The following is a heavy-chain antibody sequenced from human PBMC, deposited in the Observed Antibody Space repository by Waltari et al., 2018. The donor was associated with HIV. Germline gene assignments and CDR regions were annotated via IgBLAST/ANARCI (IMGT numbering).Heavy chain of an antibody. Sequence: QVQLQQWGAGLLKPSETLSLTCAVYGGSFSGYYWSWIRQPPGKGLEWIGEIKHRGSTNYNPSLKSRVIISVDTSMNQFSLKLSSGTAADTAVYYCARARYCSSTRCYTKGRRNSFYYYALDVWGQGTRV. J-gene: IGHJ6*02. CDR1: GGSFSGYY. CDR2: IKHRGST. V-gene: IGHV4-34*01. CDR3: ARARYCSSTRCYTKGRRNSFYYYALDV. D-gene: IGHD2-2*02.